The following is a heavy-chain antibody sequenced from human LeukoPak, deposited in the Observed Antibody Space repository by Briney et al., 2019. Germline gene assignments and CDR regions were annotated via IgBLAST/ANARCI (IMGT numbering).Heavy chain of an antibody. CDR3: ARAGSYSSSWYSYYYYYGMDV. V-gene: IGHV4-59*01. CDR1: GGSISSYY. Sequence: PSETLSLTCTVSGGSISSYYWSWIRQPPGKGLEWMGYIYYSGSTNYNPSLKNRVTISVETSKNQLSLKLSSVTAADTAVYYCARAGSYSSSWYSYYYYYGMDVWGQGTTVTVSS. CDR2: IYYSGST. J-gene: IGHJ6*02. D-gene: IGHD6-13*01.